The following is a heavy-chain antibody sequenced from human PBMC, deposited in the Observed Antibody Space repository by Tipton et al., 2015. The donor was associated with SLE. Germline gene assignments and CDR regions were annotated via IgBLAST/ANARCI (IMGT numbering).Heavy chain of an antibody. D-gene: IGHD6-13*01. CDR3: ARVYGSSWSGGYFDL. Sequence: TLSLTCGVSGYSISIDYYWGWIRQPPGKGLEWIGSVYHSGTTYYNPSLESRVTISVDTSKNQFSLKLSSVTAADTAVYFCARVYGSSWSGGYFDLWGRGTLVTVSS. CDR1: GYSISIDYY. J-gene: IGHJ2*01. V-gene: IGHV4-38-2*01. CDR2: VYHSGTT.